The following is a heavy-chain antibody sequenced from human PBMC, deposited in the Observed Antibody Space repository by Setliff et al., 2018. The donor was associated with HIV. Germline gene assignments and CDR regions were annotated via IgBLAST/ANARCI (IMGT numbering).Heavy chain of an antibody. CDR1: GYTFTSYY. Sequence: ASVKVSCKASGYTFTSYYMHWVRQAPGQGLEWMGIINPSGGSTSYAQKFQGRVTMTRDTSTSPVYMELSSLRSEDTAVYYCARVEYYYDSSGYSWFDSWGQGTLVTVSS. CDR3: ARVEYYYDSSGYSWFDS. J-gene: IGHJ5*01. D-gene: IGHD3-22*01. CDR2: INPSGGST. V-gene: IGHV1-46*01.